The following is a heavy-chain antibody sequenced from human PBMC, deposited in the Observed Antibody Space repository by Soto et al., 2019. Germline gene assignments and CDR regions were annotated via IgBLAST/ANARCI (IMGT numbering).Heavy chain of an antibody. CDR2: IAPMNGSP. CDR3: SFAPDWTYPLSRY. CDR1: AGMFYSSA. Sequence: QVQLVQSGAEVKKPGSSVRVSCKASAGMFYSSAINWVRQAPVQGLEWLAGIAPMNGSPKYAQEFLGRVTLSVHASATTAYMDLCGLKSKDADVYYCSFAPDWTYPLSRYWGRGTQVTGYS. D-gene: IGHD2-21*01. V-gene: IGHV1-69*01. J-gene: IGHJ4*02.